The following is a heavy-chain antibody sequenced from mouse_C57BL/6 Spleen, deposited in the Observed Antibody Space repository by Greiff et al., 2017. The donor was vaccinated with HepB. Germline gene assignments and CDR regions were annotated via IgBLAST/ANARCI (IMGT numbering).Heavy chain of an antibody. CDR1: GYTFTDYY. CDR3: AISSGYVVDY. V-gene: IGHV1-26*01. Sequence: EVQLQQSGPELVKPGASVKISCKASGYTFTDYYMNWVKQSHGKSLEWIGDINPNNGGTSYNQKFKGKATLTVDKSSSTAYMELRSLTSEDSAVYYCAISSGYVVDYWGQGTTLTVSS. D-gene: IGHD3-2*02. CDR2: INPNNGGT. J-gene: IGHJ2*01.